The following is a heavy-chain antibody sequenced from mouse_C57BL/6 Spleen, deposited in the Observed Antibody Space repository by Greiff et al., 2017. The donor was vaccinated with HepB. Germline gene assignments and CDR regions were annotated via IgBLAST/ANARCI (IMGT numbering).Heavy chain of an antibody. CDR1: GFSLTSYG. D-gene: IGHD2-1*01. CDR3: AKVYYGNYLYAMDY. V-gene: IGHV2-5*01. J-gene: IGHJ4*01. Sequence: QVQLQQSGPGLVQPSQSLSITCTVSGFSLTSYGVHWVRQSPGKGLEWLGVIWRGGSTDYNAAFMSRLSITKDNSKSQVFFKMNSLQADDTAIYYCAKVYYGNYLYAMDYWGQGTSVTVSS. CDR2: IWRGGST.